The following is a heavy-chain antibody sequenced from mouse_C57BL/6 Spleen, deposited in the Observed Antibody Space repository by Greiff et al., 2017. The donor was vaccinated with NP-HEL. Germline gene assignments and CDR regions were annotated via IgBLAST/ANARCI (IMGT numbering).Heavy chain of an antibody. CDR2: ISDGGSYT. CDR1: GFTFSSYS. Sequence: EVMFVESGGGLVKPGGSLKLSCAASGFTFSSYSMSWVRQTPEKRLEWVATISDGGSYTYYPDNVKGRFTISRDNAKNNLYLQMSHLKSEDTAMYYCAREDYGRGYWGQGTTLTVSS. J-gene: IGHJ2*01. CDR3: AREDYGRGY. D-gene: IGHD1-1*01. V-gene: IGHV5-4*01.